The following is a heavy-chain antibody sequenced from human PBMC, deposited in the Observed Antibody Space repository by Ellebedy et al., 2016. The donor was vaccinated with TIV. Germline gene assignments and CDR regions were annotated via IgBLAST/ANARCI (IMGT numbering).Heavy chain of an antibody. D-gene: IGHD2-2*01. Sequence: GSLRLSCTVSGYFISDGYYWGWIRQPPGKGLEWIGSGYHSGSTFYNPSLKSRFSISVDTTKNQFSLRLASVTAADTAVYYCARDGTVLVPAADMDVWGKGTTVTVSS. CDR2: GYHSGST. CDR3: ARDGTVLVPAADMDV. V-gene: IGHV4-38-2*02. CDR1: GYFISDGYY. J-gene: IGHJ6*03.